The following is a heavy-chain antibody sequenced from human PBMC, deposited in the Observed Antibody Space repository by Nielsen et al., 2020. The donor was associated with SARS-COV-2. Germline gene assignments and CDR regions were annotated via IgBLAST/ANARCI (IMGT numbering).Heavy chain of an antibody. CDR2: ISASGGST. D-gene: IGHD1-26*01. CDR1: GFPLNIYA. J-gene: IGHJ4*02. V-gene: IGHV3-23*01. CDR3: ARVSGSYRFDY. Sequence: GESLKISCAASGFPLNIYAMAWVRRAPGRGLEWVSGISASGGSTYYADSAKGRFRISRDNSKNVLFLQMSSLRAEDTAVYYCARVSGSYRFDYWGQGTLVTVSS.